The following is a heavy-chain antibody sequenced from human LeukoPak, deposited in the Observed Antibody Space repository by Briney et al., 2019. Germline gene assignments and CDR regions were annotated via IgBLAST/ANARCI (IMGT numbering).Heavy chain of an antibody. CDR3: ARGDGSGSYPYHFHH. Sequence: SETLSLTCTVSGGSISSSSYYWGWIRQPPGKGLEWIGSIYYSGSTYYNPSLKSRVTISVDTSRNQFSLKLSSVTAADTAVYYCARGDGSGSYPYHFHHWGQGTLVTVSS. J-gene: IGHJ4*02. V-gene: IGHV4-39*07. CDR1: GGSISSSSYY. D-gene: IGHD3-10*01. CDR2: IYYSGST.